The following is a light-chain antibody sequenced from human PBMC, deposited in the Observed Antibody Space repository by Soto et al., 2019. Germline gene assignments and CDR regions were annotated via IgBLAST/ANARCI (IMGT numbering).Light chain of an antibody. Sequence: QSALTQPASVSGSPGQSITISCTGTISNVGNYNLVSWYQQHSGKAPKLILYEVNKRPSGVSNRFSGSKSGNTASLTISGLKTEDEADYYCCSYGGDRVFGGGTQLTVL. CDR3: CSYGGDRV. CDR2: EVN. J-gene: IGLJ2*01. CDR1: ISNVGNYNL. V-gene: IGLV2-23*02.